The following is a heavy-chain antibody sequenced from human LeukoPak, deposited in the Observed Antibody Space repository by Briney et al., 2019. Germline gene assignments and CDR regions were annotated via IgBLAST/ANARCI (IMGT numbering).Heavy chain of an antibody. Sequence: GGSLRLSCAASGFTFSDYYMSWVRQAPGKGLEWVSAISGSGGGTYYADSVKGRFTLSRDNSKNTLYLQVNSLRAEDTAVYYCAKLHSSSPTEYWGQGTLVTVSS. D-gene: IGHD3-10*01. CDR2: ISGSGGGT. J-gene: IGHJ4*02. V-gene: IGHV3-23*01. CDR3: AKLHSSSPTEY. CDR1: GFTFSDYY.